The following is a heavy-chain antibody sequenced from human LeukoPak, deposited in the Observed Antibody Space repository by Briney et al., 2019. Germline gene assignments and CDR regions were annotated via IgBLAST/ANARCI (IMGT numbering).Heavy chain of an antibody. CDR2: IYYSGST. Sequence: PSETLSLTCTVSGGSISSGGYYWSWIRQHPGKGLEWIGYIYYSGSTFYNPSLKSRVTISLDTSKNQFSLKLSSVTAADTAVYYCARSSGSWTFQHWGQGTLVTVSS. CDR1: GGSISSGGYY. J-gene: IGHJ1*01. D-gene: IGHD6-13*01. CDR3: ARSSGSWTFQH. V-gene: IGHV4-31*03.